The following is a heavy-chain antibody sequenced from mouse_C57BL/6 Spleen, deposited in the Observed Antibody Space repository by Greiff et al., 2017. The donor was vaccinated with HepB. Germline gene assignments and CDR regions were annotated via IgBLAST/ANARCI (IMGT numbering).Heavy chain of an antibody. J-gene: IGHJ4*01. CDR1: GYTFTSYG. Sequence: QVQLQQSGAELARPGASVKLSCKASGYTFTSYGISWVKQRTGQGLEWIGEIYPRSGNTYYNEKFKGKATLTADKSSSTAYMELRSLTSEDSAVYFCARFPTTVVANAMDYWGQGTSVTVSS. CDR3: ARFPTTVVANAMDY. V-gene: IGHV1-81*01. D-gene: IGHD1-1*01. CDR2: IYPRSGNT.